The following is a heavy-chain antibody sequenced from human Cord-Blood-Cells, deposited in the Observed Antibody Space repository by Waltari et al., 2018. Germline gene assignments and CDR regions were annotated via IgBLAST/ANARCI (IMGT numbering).Heavy chain of an antibody. CDR1: GGSFSGYY. CDR2: INHSGST. CDR3: ARGGSVAGNHYYYGMDV. D-gene: IGHD6-19*01. Sequence: QVQLQQWGAGLLKPSETLSLTCAVYGGSFSGYYWSWIPQPPGKGLEWIGEINHSGSTNYNPSLKSRVTISVDTSKNQFSLKLSSVTAADTAVYYCARGGSVAGNHYYYGMDVWGQGTTVTVSS. J-gene: IGHJ6*02. V-gene: IGHV4-34*01.